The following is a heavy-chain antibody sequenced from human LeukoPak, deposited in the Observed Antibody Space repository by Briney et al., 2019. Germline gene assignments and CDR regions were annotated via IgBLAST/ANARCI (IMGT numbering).Heavy chain of an antibody. Sequence: GGSLRLSCAASGFTFSSYGMHGVRQAPGKGLEWVAFIRYDGSNKHYADSVKGRFTISRDNSKNTLYLQMNSLRAEDTAVYYCAKDGIGERIAAADTYYFDYWGQGTLVTVSS. CDR3: AKDGIGERIAAADTYYFDY. D-gene: IGHD6-13*01. J-gene: IGHJ4*02. CDR2: IRYDGSNK. CDR1: GFTFSSYG. V-gene: IGHV3-30*02.